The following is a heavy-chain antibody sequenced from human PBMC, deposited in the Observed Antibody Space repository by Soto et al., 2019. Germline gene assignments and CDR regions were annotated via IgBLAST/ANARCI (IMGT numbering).Heavy chain of an antibody. V-gene: IGHV1-3*04. J-gene: IGHJ4*02. Sequence: ASVKVSCKASGYPFTSHALHWVRQAPGQRLEWMGWISTGNGNTKYSQKFQGRVTITRDTSASTVYMELSSLTSEDTAVYYCARSTGAGYDFWSGPSTPFDYWGQGTLVTVSS. D-gene: IGHD3-3*01. CDR3: ARSTGAGYDFWSGPSTPFDY. CDR2: ISTGNGNT. CDR1: GYPFTSHA.